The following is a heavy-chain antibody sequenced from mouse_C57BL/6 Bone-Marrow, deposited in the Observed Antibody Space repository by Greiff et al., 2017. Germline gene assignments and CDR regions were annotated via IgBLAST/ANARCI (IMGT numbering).Heavy chain of an antibody. CDR1: GYTFTNYW. Sequence: VQLQQSGAELVRPGTSVKMSCKASGYTFTNYWIGWAKQRPGHGLEWIGDIYPGGGYTKYNEKFKGKATLTADKSSSTAYMQFSSLTSEDSAIYYCARWYYYGSSYAMDYWGQGTSVTVSS. CDR2: IYPGGGYT. V-gene: IGHV1-63*01. CDR3: ARWYYYGSSYAMDY. J-gene: IGHJ4*01. D-gene: IGHD1-1*01.